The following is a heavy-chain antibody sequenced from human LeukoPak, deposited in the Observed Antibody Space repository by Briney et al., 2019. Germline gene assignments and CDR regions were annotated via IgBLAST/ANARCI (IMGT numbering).Heavy chain of an antibody. CDR3: ARDGYGGNSLYFDY. CDR1: GFTVSTNY. Sequence: GGSLTLSCAASGFTVSTNYMNWARQARGKGLEWVSVIYSGSGTYYADSVKDRFSISRDNSKNTVYLQMNSLRAEDTAVYYCARDGYGGNSLYFDYWGQGTLVTVSS. CDR2: IYSGSGT. V-gene: IGHV3-66*01. J-gene: IGHJ4*02. D-gene: IGHD4-23*01.